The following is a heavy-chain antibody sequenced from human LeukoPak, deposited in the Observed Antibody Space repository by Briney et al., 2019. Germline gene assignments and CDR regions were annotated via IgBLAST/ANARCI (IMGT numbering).Heavy chain of an antibody. Sequence: IPSETLSLTCTVSGGSISSSSYYWGWIRQPPGKGLEWIGSIYYSGSTYYKPSLKSRVTMSVDTSMNQFSLKPTSVTAADTAVYYCARGNLAVVPAANTYYYFDYWGQGTLVTVSS. V-gene: IGHV4-39*01. D-gene: IGHD2-2*01. J-gene: IGHJ4*02. CDR3: ARGNLAVVPAANTYYYFDY. CDR1: GGSISSSSYY. CDR2: IYYSGST.